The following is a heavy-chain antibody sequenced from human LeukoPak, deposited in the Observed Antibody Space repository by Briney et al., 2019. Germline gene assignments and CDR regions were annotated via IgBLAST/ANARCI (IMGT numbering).Heavy chain of an antibody. CDR2: IYYSGST. J-gene: IGHJ4*02. V-gene: IGHV4-59*01. D-gene: IGHD5-18*01. CDR1: GGSISSYY. Sequence: SETLPLTCTVSGGSISSYYWSWIQQPPGKGLEWIGYIYYSGSTNYNPSLKSRVTISVDTSKNQFSLKLSSVTAADTAVYYCARGSADTAMVTIDYWGQGTLVTVSS. CDR3: ARGSADTAMVTIDY.